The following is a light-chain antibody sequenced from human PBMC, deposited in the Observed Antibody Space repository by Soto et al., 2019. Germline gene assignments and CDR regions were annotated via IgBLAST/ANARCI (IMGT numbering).Light chain of an antibody. CDR2: SAS. CDR1: RAIGDD. J-gene: IGKJ3*01. CDR3: LQYNNYPFT. Sequence: AIQMTQSPSSLSASVGDRVTITCRASRAIGDDLGWYQQKPGKAPKLLIYSASNLHSGAPSRFSGSGSGTDFTLTIRSLQPEDLATYYCLQYNNYPFTFGPGTKVDVK. V-gene: IGKV1-6*01.